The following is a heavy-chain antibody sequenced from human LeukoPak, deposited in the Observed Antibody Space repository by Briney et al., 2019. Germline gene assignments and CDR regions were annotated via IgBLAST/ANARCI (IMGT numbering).Heavy chain of an antibody. J-gene: IGHJ4*02. CDR2: IYYSGST. D-gene: IGHD3-9*01. Sequence: SETLSLTCTVSGVSVSSYYWSWIRQPPGKGLEWIGYIYYSGSTNYNPSLKSRVTISVDTSKNQFSLKLSSVTAADTAVYYCARGPPGYDILTGYVDYWGQGTLVTVSS. CDR1: GVSVSSYY. CDR3: ARGPPGYDILTGYVDY. V-gene: IGHV4-59*02.